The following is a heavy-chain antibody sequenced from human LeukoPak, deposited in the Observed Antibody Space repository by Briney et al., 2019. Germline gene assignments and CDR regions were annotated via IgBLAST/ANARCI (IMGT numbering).Heavy chain of an antibody. CDR3: ARFPGIAAAGTENWFDP. CDR2: ISNSGDAT. CDR1: GFTFSNYA. V-gene: IGHV3-23*01. J-gene: IGHJ5*02. D-gene: IGHD6-13*01. Sequence: GGSRRLSCAASGFTFSNYAMSWVRQAPGKGLEWVSTISNSGDATYYADSVKGRFTISRDNSKNTLYLQMNSLRAEDTAVYYCARFPGIAAAGTENWFDPWGQGTLVTVSS.